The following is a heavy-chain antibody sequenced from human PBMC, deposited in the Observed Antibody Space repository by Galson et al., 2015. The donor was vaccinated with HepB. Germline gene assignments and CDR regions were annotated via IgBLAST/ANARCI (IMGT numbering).Heavy chain of an antibody. J-gene: IGHJ4*02. D-gene: IGHD3-3*01. V-gene: IGHV3-23*01. CDR1: GFTFSSYA. Sequence: SLRLSCAASGFTFSSYAMSWVRQAPGKGLEWVSAISGSGGSTYYADSVKGRFTISRDNSKNTLYLQMNSLRAEDTAVYYCAKLKGVGLRFLEWLLPSDYWGQGTLVTVSS. CDR2: ISGSGGST. CDR3: AKLKGVGLRFLEWLLPSDY.